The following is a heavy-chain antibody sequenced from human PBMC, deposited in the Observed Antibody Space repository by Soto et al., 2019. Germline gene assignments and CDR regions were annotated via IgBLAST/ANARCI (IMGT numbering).Heavy chain of an antibody. J-gene: IGHJ6*03. CDR3: ARDGEDIVVVPAARYYYYYYMDV. Sequence: QVQLVESGGGVVQPGRSLRLSCAASGFTFSSYGMHWVRKAPGKGLEWVAVIWYDGSNKYYADSVKGRFTISRDNSKNTLYLQMNSLRAEDTAVYYCARDGEDIVVVPAARYYYYYYMDVWGKGTTVTVSS. CDR1: GFTFSSYG. CDR2: IWYDGSNK. D-gene: IGHD2-2*01. V-gene: IGHV3-33*01.